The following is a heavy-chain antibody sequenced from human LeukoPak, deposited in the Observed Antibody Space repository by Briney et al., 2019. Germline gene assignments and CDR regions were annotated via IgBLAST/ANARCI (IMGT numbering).Heavy chain of an antibody. J-gene: IGHJ4*02. D-gene: IGHD6-13*01. CDR1: GFTFSSYA. Sequence: PGGSLRLSCAASGFTFSSYAMHWVRQAPGKGLEWVAVISYDGSNKYYADSVKGRFTISRDNSKNTLYLQMNSLRAEDTAVYYCPRARAAAGIDYWGQGTLVTVSS. CDR2: ISYDGSNK. CDR3: PRARAAAGIDY. V-gene: IGHV3-30-3*01.